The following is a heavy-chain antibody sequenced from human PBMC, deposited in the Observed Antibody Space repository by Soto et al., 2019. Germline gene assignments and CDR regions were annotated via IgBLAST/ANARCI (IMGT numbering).Heavy chain of an antibody. CDR3: ARAPGFGELLIDY. V-gene: IGHV4-59*01. D-gene: IGHD3-10*01. J-gene: IGHJ4*02. CDR1: GGSISSYY. Sequence: PSETLSLTCTVSGGSISSYYWRWIRQPPGKGLEWIGYIYYSGSTNYNPSLKSRVTISVDTSKNQFSLKLSSVTAADTAVYYCARAPGFGELLIDYWGQGTLVTVS. CDR2: IYYSGST.